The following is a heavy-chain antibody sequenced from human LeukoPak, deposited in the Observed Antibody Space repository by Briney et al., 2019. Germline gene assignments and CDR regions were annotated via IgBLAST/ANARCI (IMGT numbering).Heavy chain of an antibody. CDR2: ISSSSSYI. Sequence: GGSLRLSCAASGFTFSSYSTNWVRQAPGKGLEWVSSISSSSSYIYYADSVKGRFTISRDNAKNSLYLQMNSLRAEDTAVYYCARDVIAVAGTSWGQGTLVTVSS. V-gene: IGHV3-21*01. CDR3: ARDVIAVAGTS. CDR1: GFTFSSYS. J-gene: IGHJ4*02. D-gene: IGHD6-19*01.